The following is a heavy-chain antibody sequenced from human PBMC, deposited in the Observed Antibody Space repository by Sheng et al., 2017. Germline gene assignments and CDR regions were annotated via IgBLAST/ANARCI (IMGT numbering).Heavy chain of an antibody. V-gene: IGHV1-69*18. CDR1: GGTLNNYA. Sequence: QVQLVQSGAEVKKPGSSVKVSCKASGGTLNNYAISWVRQAPGQGLEWMGRIIPVFRTPNYAQKFQDRVTITADVSTSTVYTELTSLRSEDTAMYYCARFRGKCGGDCYPTDVWGQGTTVTVSS. J-gene: IGHJ6*02. CDR3: ARFRGKCGGDCYPTDV. D-gene: IGHD2-21*02. CDR2: IIPVFRTP.